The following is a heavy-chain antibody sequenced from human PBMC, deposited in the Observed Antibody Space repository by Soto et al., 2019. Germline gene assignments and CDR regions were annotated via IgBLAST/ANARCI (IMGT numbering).Heavy chain of an antibody. J-gene: IGHJ3*02. CDR3: ARRGSEVTTEGGAFDI. V-gene: IGHV3-21*01. Sequence: EVQLVESGGGLVKPGGSLRLSCEASGFTFINYNMNWVRQAPGKGLEWVSYISLISTYISYADSVKGRFTISRDNAKNSLYLQMDSLRAEDTAVYYCARRGSEVTTEGGAFDIWGQGTMVIVSS. CDR1: GFTFINYN. CDR2: ISLISTYI. D-gene: IGHD4-17*01.